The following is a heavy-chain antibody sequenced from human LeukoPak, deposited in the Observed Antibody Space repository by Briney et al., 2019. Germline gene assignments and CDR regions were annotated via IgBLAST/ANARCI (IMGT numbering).Heavy chain of an antibody. V-gene: IGHV3-7*01. CDR2: IKEDGSEK. Sequence: PGGSLRLSCAASGFTFRSYWMTWVGQAPKKGLEGGANIKEDGSEKYYVDSVKGRFTISRDNAKNSLYLQINSLRAEDTAVYYCARDQFSGYYDYWGQGTLVTVSS. J-gene: IGHJ4*02. CDR1: GFTFRSYW. CDR3: ARDQFSGYYDY. D-gene: IGHD3-22*01.